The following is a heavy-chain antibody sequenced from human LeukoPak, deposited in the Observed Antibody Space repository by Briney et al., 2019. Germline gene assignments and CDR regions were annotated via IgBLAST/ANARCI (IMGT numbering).Heavy chain of an antibody. CDR3: ARGYGGSSGWFDY. CDR1: GYTCTGYY. J-gene: IGHJ4*02. CDR2: INPTSGGT. D-gene: IGHD6-19*01. V-gene: IGHV1-2*02. Sequence: ASVKVSCKASGYTCTGYYIHWVRLAPGQGLEWLGWINPTSGGTNYAQQFQDRVTMTRDTSMSIAYMELSRLRFDDTAMYYCARGYGGSSGWFDYWGQGTQVTVSS.